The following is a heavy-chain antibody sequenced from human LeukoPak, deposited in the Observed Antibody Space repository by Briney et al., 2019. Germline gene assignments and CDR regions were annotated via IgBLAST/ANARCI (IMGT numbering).Heavy chain of an antibody. CDR3: ATGLCGTNCYLVDY. CDR2: ISYDGSNK. V-gene: IGHV3-30-3*01. Sequence: GGSLRLSCAASGFTFSSYAMHWVRQAPGKGLEWVAVISYDGSNKYYADSVKGRFTISRNNSKNTLYLQMNSLRAEDTAVYYCATGLCGTNCYLVDYWGQGSLVTVSS. D-gene: IGHD2-21*01. J-gene: IGHJ4*02. CDR1: GFTFSSYA.